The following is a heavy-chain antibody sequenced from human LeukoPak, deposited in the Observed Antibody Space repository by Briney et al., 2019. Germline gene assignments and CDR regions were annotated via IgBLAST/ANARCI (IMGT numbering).Heavy chain of an antibody. D-gene: IGHD6-13*01. V-gene: IGHV4-4*07. CDR3: ARDRLYSSTWYWFDP. J-gene: IGHJ5*02. CDR1: GGSISSYY. Sequence: SETLSLTCTVSGGSISSYYWSWIRQPAGKGLEWIGRIYSSGSTNYNPSLNSRVTMSVDTSKNQFSLKLSSVTAADTAVYYCARDRLYSSTWYWFDPWGQGTLVTVSS. CDR2: IYSSGST.